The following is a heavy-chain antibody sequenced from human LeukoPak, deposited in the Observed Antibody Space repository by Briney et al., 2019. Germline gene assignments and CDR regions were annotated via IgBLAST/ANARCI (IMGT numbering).Heavy chain of an antibody. V-gene: IGHV3-23*01. J-gene: IGHJ4*02. CDR2: ISGSGGST. CDR1: GFTFSSYA. D-gene: IGHD3-10*01. CDR3: AQDRMVRGVLDY. Sequence: PGGSVRFSCGASGFTFSSYAMSWVRQAPGKGVEWVSAISGSGGSTYYADSVKGRFTISRDNSKNTLYLQMNSLRAEDTAVYYCAQDRMVRGVLDYWGQGTLVTVSS.